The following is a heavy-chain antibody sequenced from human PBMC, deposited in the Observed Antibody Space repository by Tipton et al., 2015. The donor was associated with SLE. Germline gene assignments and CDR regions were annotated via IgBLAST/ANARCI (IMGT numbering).Heavy chain of an antibody. Sequence: TLSLTCTVSGGSVSGSSTYFWGWIRQPPGKGLEWIGSVFYTGTTYYNPSLKSRVTISVDTSKNQFSLKLSSVTAADTAVYYCARKGLGLRSNAFDIWGQGTMVTVSS. J-gene: IGHJ3*02. CDR3: ARKGLGLRSNAFDI. D-gene: IGHD1-7*01. CDR1: GGSVSGSSTYF. V-gene: IGHV4-39*07. CDR2: VFYTGTT.